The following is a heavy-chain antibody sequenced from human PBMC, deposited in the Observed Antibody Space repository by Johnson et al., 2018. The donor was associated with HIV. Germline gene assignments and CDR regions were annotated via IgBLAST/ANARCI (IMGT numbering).Heavy chain of an antibody. CDR2: ISHDGSHK. Sequence: QVQLVESGGGVVQPGRSLRLSCAASGFTFSSYGMHWVRQAPGKGLEWVAVISHDGSHKYYADSVKGRFSLSRDISKNMLYLQMNSLRAEDTAVYYCAKGGITMATDAFDIWGQGTMVTVSS. CDR3: AKGGITMATDAFDI. CDR1: GFTFSSYG. D-gene: IGHD3-10*01. V-gene: IGHV3-30*18. J-gene: IGHJ3*02.